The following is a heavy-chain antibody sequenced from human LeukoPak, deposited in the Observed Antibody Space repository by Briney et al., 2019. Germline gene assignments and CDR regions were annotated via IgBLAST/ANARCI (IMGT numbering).Heavy chain of an antibody. CDR1: GFTFSSYG. CDR3: ARERIFDY. CDR2: ISSGSGSI. Sequence: GGSLRLSCAASGFTFSSYGMNWVRQAPGKGLEWLSYISSGSGSIYYADSVRGRFTISRDNAKNSLYLQMNSLRAEDSAVYYCARERIFDYWGQGTLVTVSS. J-gene: IGHJ4*02. D-gene: IGHD3-3*01. V-gene: IGHV3-48*04.